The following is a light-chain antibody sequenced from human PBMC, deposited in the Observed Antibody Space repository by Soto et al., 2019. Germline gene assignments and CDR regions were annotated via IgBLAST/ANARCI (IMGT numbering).Light chain of an antibody. CDR2: GAS. CDR1: QSVNSIY. V-gene: IGKV3-20*01. J-gene: IGKJ1*01. CDR3: QQYGSSLWT. Sequence: EIVLTQSPGTLSLSPGERATLSCRASQSVNSIYLAWYQQKPGQAPRLLIYGASSRATGIPVRFSGSGSETDFTLTISRLEPEDFAVYYCQQYGSSLWTFGQGTKV.